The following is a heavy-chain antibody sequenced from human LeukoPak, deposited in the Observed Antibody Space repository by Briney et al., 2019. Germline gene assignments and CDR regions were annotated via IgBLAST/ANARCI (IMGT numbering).Heavy chain of an antibody. CDR3: ARDSGSYGSNPDY. CDR2: INPSGGRT. J-gene: IGHJ4*02. V-gene: IGHV1-46*01. Sequence: ASVKVSCKASGYTFTSYYIYWMRQAHGHGLDWMGIINPSGGRTNYAHKFQGRVTMTRDMSTSTVYMELSSLRSEDTAVYYCARDSGSYGSNPDYWGQGTLVTVSS. D-gene: IGHD1-26*01. CDR1: GYTFTSYY.